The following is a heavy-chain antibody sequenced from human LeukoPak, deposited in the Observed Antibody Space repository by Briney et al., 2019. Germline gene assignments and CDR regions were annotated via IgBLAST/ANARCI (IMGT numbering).Heavy chain of an antibody. Sequence: PGGSLRLSCAASGFTFSDYYMSWIRQAPGKGLEWVSYISSSGSTIYYADSVKGRFTISRDNAKNSLYLQMNSLRAEDTAVYYCAKKAVVGVVPAATPHFDYWGQGTLVTVSS. CDR1: GFTFSDYY. CDR3: AKKAVVGVVPAATPHFDY. V-gene: IGHV3-11*01. CDR2: ISSSGSTI. D-gene: IGHD2-2*01. J-gene: IGHJ4*02.